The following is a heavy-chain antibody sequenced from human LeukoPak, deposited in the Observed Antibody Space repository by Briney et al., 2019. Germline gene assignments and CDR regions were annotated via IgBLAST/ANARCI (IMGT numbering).Heavy chain of an antibody. D-gene: IGHD2-2*01. CDR3: ARDCSSTSCPTRYDAFGI. J-gene: IGHJ3*02. CDR2: IWYDGSNK. Sequence: GGSLRLSCAASGFTFRSYGMHWVRQAPGKGLEWVAVIWYDGSNKYYADSVKGRFTISRDNSKNTLYLQMNSLRAEDTAVYYCARDCSSTSCPTRYDAFGIWGQGTMVTVSS. V-gene: IGHV3-33*01. CDR1: GFTFRSYG.